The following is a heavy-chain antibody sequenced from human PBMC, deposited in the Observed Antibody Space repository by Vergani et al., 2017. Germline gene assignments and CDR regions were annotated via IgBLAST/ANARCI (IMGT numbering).Heavy chain of an antibody. CDR3: ARHIPTANQRGAFDV. J-gene: IGHJ3*01. CDR1: GFTFSSYW. CDR2: IKQDGSEK. V-gene: IGHV3-7*03. D-gene: IGHD2-2*01. Sequence: EVQLVESGGGLVQPGGSLRLSCAASGFTFSSYWMSWVRQAPGKGLEWVANIKQDGSEKYYVDSVKGRFTISRDNAKNSLYLQMNSLRAEDTAVYYCARHIPTANQRGAFDVWGQGTMVTVSS.